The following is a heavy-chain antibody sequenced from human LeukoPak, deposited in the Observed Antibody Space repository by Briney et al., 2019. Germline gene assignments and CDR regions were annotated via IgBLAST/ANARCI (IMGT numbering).Heavy chain of an antibody. V-gene: IGHV3-74*01. Sequence: GGSLRLSCAASGFSINTYWMHWVRQAPGKGLVWVSRIKSDGSITDYADSVKGRFTISRDNTKNTLYLQMNSLRAEDTAVYYRARYSSWYVDYWGQGTLVTVSS. CDR2: IKSDGSIT. D-gene: IGHD6-13*01. CDR1: GFSINTYW. CDR3: ARYSSWYVDY. J-gene: IGHJ4*02.